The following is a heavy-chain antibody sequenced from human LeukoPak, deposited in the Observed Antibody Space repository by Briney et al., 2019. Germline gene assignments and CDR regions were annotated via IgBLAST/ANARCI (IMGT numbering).Heavy chain of an antibody. CDR1: GFTFSSYW. V-gene: IGHV3-74*01. CDR2: INSDGSST. J-gene: IGHJ4*02. CDR3: ARGESRAYYYGSGSYY. D-gene: IGHD3-10*01. Sequence: GGSLRLSCAASGFTFSSYWMHWVRQAPGKGLVWVSRINSDGSSTSYADSVKGRFTISRDNAKNTLYLQMNRLRAEDTAVYYCARGESRAYYYGSGSYYWGQGTLVTVSS.